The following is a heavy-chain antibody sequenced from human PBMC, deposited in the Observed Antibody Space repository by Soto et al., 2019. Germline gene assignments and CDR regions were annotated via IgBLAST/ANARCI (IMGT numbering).Heavy chain of an antibody. D-gene: IGHD3-3*01. V-gene: IGHV3-30-3*01. CDR2: ISYDGSNE. J-gene: IGHJ4*02. Sequence: GGSLRLSCAASGFTFSNYAIHWVRQAPGKGLEWVAVISYDGSNEYYADSVKGRFTISRDNSKSTLYLQMNSLRAEDTAVYYCASQKLNYDFWSGPDYWGQGTLVTVSS. CDR3: ASQKLNYDFWSGPDY. CDR1: GFTFSNYA.